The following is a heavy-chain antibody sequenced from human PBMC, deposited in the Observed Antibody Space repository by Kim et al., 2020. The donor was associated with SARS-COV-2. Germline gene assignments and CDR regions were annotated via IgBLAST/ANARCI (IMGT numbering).Heavy chain of an antibody. Sequence: GGSFSDQPSNWLRQAPGQGPEWMGGCFPMFGTTKYAQKFQGRVTITADESTHTAYMELSSLSSEDPLIYFCARGGPQLQYNWFDPWGQGTLAT. V-gene: IGHV1-69*01. CDR1: GGSFSDQP. CDR3: ARGGPQLQYNWFDP. D-gene: IGHD4-4*01. CDR2: CFPMFGTT. J-gene: IGHJ5*02.